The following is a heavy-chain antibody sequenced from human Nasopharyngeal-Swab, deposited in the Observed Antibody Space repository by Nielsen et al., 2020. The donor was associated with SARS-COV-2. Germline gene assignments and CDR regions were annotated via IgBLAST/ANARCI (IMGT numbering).Heavy chain of an antibody. CDR2: FDPEDGET. Sequence: ASVKVSCKVSGYTLTELSMHWVRQAPGKGLEWMGGFDPEDGETIYAQKFQGRVTMTEDTSTDTAYMELSRLRSEDTAVYYCATVVTMVRGVTPFDYWGQGTLVTVSS. V-gene: IGHV1-24*01. CDR1: GYTLTELS. CDR3: ATVVTMVRGVTPFDY. J-gene: IGHJ4*02. D-gene: IGHD3-10*01.